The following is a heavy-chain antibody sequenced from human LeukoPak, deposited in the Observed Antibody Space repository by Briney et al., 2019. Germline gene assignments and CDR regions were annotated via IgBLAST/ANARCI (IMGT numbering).Heavy chain of an antibody. D-gene: IGHD3-16*01. CDR3: ARDLRAAY. Sequence: PSETLSVTCAVSGASITSYYWTWILQPPGKGLEWIGYIHYSGSTNYNPSLKSRVTISVDTSKNQFSLKLSSVTAADTAVYYCARDLRAAYWGQGTLVTVSS. CDR1: GASITSYY. CDR2: IHYSGST. J-gene: IGHJ4*02. V-gene: IGHV4-59*01.